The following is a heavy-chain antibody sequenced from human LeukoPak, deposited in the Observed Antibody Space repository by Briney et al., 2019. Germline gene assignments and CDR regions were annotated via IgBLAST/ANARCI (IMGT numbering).Heavy chain of an antibody. CDR3: ARDHHYYFASGSLDY. V-gene: IGHV3-30*04. D-gene: IGHD3-10*01. CDR1: GFTFSSYA. Sequence: GGSLRLSCAASGFTFSSYAMHWVRQAPGKGLEWVTLISYDGSNKYYADSVKGRFTISRDNSKNTLYLQMNSLRAEDTAVYYCARDHHYYFASGSLDYWGQGTLVTVSS. J-gene: IGHJ4*02. CDR2: ISYDGSNK.